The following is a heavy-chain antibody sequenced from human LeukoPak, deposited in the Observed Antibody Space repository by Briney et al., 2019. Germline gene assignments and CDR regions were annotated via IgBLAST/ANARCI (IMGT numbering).Heavy chain of an antibody. J-gene: IGHJ5*02. Sequence: PGGSLRLSCAASGFTFSSYSMNWVRQAPGKGLEWVANIKQDGSEKYYVDSVKGRFTISRDNAKNSLYLQMNSLRAEDTAVYYCARDPSHYDFWSGYYGYNWFDPWGQGTLVTVSS. V-gene: IGHV3-7*01. CDR2: IKQDGSEK. CDR1: GFTFSSYS. CDR3: ARDPSHYDFWSGYYGYNWFDP. D-gene: IGHD3-3*01.